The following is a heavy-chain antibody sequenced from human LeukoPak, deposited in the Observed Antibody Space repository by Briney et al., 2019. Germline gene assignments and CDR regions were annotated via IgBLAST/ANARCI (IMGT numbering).Heavy chain of an antibody. V-gene: IGHV3-74*01. J-gene: IGHJ4*02. CDR3: VRVPYCSTSCYALDH. Sequence: GGSLRLSCAASEFYWMHWVRQAPGKGLVWVSRINPDGSVTSYADSVKGRFTISRDNAKNTLYLQMNSLRAEDTAVYYCVRVPYCSTSCYALDHWGQGTLVTVSS. D-gene: IGHD2-2*01. CDR2: INPDGSVT. CDR1: EFYW.